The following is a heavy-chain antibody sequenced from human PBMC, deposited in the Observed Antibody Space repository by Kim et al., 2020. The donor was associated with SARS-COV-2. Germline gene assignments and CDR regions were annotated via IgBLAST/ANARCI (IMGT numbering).Heavy chain of an antibody. CDR1: GFTFDDYA. Sequence: GGSLRLSCAASGFTFDDYAMHWVRQAPGKGLEWVSGISWNSGSIGYADSVKGRFTISRDNAKNSLYLQMNSLRAEDTALYYCAKDIGGATDCFDYWGQGT. CDR2: ISWNSGSI. CDR3: AKDIGGATDCFDY. D-gene: IGHD3-3*01. V-gene: IGHV3-9*01. J-gene: IGHJ4*02.